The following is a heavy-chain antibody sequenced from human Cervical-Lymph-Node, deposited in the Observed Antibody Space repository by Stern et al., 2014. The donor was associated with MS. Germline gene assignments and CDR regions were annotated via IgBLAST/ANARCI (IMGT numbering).Heavy chain of an antibody. CDR3: ARGAFDI. J-gene: IGHJ3*02. CDR2: IISMFVTA. CDR1: GGTFSSYA. Sequence: VQLVESGADVKKPGSSVKVSCKASGGTFSSYAISWVRQAPGQGLEWMVGIISMFVTANYAQKFQGKVTIAADESTSTAFMELSILRSEDTAVYYCARGAFDIWGQGTMVTVSS. V-gene: IGHV1-69*01.